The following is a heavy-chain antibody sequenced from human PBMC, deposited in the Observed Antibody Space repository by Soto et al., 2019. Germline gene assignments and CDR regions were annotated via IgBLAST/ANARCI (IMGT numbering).Heavy chain of an antibody. J-gene: IGHJ3*02. D-gene: IGHD3-3*01. Sequence: SETLSLTCTVSGGSISSGGYYWSWIRQHPGKGLEWIGYIYYSGSTYYNPSLKSRVTISVDTSKNQFSLKLSSVTAADTAVYYCARDTEYDFWSGYYGRVIRAYDISRQGTMVTGSS. CDR3: ARDTEYDFWSGYYGRVIRAYDI. CDR1: GGSISSGGYY. CDR2: IYYSGST. V-gene: IGHV4-31*03.